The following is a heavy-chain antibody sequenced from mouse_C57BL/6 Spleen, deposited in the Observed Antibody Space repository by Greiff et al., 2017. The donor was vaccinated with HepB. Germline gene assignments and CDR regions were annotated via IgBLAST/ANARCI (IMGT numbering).Heavy chain of an antibody. CDR1: GFNIKNTY. D-gene: IGHD1-1*01. CDR3: ARDYGSSYRFAY. V-gene: IGHV14-3*01. Sequence: DVKLVESVAELVRPGASVKLSCTASGFNIKNTYMHWVKQRPEQGLEWIGRIDPANGNTKYAPKFQGKATITADTSSNTAYLQLSSLTSEDTAIYYCARDYGSSYRFAYWGQGTLVTVSA. J-gene: IGHJ3*01. CDR2: IDPANGNT.